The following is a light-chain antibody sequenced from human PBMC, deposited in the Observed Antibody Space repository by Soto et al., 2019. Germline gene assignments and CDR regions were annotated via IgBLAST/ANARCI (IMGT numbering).Light chain of an antibody. CDR3: CSYAGSSTLVI. Sequence: QSVLTQPRSVSGSPGQSVTISCTGTSSDVGAYDYVSWYQQYPGKAPKLMIYHVTKRPSGVPDRFSGSKSDNTASLTISGLQAEDGADYYCCSYAGSSTLVIFGGGTKLTVL. J-gene: IGLJ2*01. CDR2: HVT. CDR1: SSDVGAYDY. V-gene: IGLV2-11*01.